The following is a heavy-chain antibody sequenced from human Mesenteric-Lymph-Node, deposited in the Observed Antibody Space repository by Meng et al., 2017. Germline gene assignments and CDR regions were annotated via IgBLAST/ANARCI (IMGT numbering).Heavy chain of an antibody. CDR1: GGSISSGDYY. CDR3: ARVGWRQWSFDL. Sequence: QGQLQCPGPGLLKPPQPLSLTSTVSGGSISSGDYYGSWIRQPPGKGLELIGHIYYSGSTSYNPSLKSRVTISVDTSNNQFSLKLSSVTAADTAVYYCARVGWRQWSFDLWGRGTLVTVSS. CDR2: IYYSGST. V-gene: IGHV4-30-4*01. J-gene: IGHJ2*01. D-gene: IGHD5-18*01.